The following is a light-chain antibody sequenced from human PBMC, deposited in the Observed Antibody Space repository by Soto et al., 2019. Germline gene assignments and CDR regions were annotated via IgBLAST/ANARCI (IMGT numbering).Light chain of an antibody. J-gene: IGLJ2*01. CDR1: SSDIGSYNR. Sequence: QSVLTQPPSVSGSPGQSVTISCTGTSSDIGSYNRVSWYQQPPGTAPKLMIYEVSNRPSGVPDRFSGSKSGNTASLTNSGLQAEDEGDYYCSSYTTSGTLVFGGGTKVTVL. V-gene: IGLV2-18*02. CDR2: EVS. CDR3: SSYTTSGTLV.